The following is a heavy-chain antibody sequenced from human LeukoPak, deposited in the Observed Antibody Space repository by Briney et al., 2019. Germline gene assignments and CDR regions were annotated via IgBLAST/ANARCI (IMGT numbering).Heavy chain of an antibody. CDR1: GYNFTNYW. V-gene: IGHV5-51*01. Sequence: GESLKISCKGSGYNFTNYWIGWVRQMPGKGLDWMGIIYPGDSDTRYSPSFQGQVTISVDKSIGTASLQWSSLKASDTAMYYCATRLGYSSGWYGFWGQGTLVTVSS. J-gene: IGHJ5*01. D-gene: IGHD6-19*01. CDR2: IYPGDSDT. CDR3: ATRLGYSSGWYGF.